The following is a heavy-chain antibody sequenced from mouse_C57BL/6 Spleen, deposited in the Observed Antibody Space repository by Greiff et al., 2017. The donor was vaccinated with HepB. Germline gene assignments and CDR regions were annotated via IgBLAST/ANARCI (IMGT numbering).Heavy chain of an antibody. CDR3: ARKDYGKGFAY. V-gene: IGHV1-69*01. J-gene: IGHJ3*01. CDR1: GYTFTSYW. D-gene: IGHD2-1*01. CDR2: IDPSDSYT. Sequence: QVQLQQPGAELVMPGASVKLSCKASGYTFTSYWMHWVKQRPGQGLEWIGEIDPSDSYTNYNQKFKGKSTLTVDKSSSTAYMQLSSLTSEDSAVYYCARKDYGKGFAYWGQGTLVTVSA.